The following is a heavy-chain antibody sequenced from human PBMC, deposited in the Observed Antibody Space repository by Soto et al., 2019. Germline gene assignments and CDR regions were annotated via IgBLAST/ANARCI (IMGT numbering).Heavy chain of an antibody. V-gene: IGHV1-3*01. Sequence: QVQLVQSGAEVKKPGASVKVSCKASGYTFSSHAMHWVRQAPGQRLEWMGWINAGNGNTKYSQKFQGRVAITRDTSARTAYMGLRSLRSEDTAVYYCARDGARITVFGVVYYFDYWGQGTLVTVSS. J-gene: IGHJ4*02. CDR2: INAGNGNT. CDR1: GYTFSSHA. CDR3: ARDGARITVFGVVYYFDY. D-gene: IGHD3-3*01.